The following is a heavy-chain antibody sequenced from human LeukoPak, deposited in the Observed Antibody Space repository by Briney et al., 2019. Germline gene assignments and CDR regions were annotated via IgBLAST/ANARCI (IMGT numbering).Heavy chain of an antibody. CDR1: GCTFSSYS. J-gene: IGHJ4*02. CDR3: ARYSSSWAYYFDY. D-gene: IGHD6-13*01. V-gene: IGHV3-21*01. Sequence: GGSLRLSCAASGCTFSSYSMNWVRQAPGKGLEWVSSISSSSSYIYYADSVKGRFTISRDNAKNSLYLQMNSLRAEDTAVYYCARYSSSWAYYFDYWGQGTLVTVSS. CDR2: ISSSSSYI.